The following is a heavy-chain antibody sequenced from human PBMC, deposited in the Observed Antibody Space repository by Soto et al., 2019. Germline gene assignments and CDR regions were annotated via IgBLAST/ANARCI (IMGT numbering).Heavy chain of an antibody. CDR3: ARHSHDYYDSSGYRINWFDP. CDR2: IYYSGST. Sequence: TSETLSLTCTVSGGSISSSSYYWGWIRQPPGKGLEWIGSIYYSGSTYYNPSLKSRVTISVDTSKNQFSLKLSSVTAADTAVYYCARHSHDYYDSSGYRINWFDPWGQGTLVTVSS. V-gene: IGHV4-39*01. J-gene: IGHJ5*02. CDR1: GGSISSSSYY. D-gene: IGHD3-22*01.